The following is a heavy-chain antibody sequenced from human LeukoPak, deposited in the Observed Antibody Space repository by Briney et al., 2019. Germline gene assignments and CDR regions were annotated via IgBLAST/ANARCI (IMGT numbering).Heavy chain of an antibody. CDR3: GRLTSYYYDSSGYYPNWFDP. Sequence: GESLKISCKGSGYSFTSYWIGWVRQMPGKGLEWMGIIYPGDSDTRYSPSFQGQVTISADKSISTAYLQWSSLKASDTAMYYCGRLTSYYYDSSGYYPNWFDPWGQGTLVTVSS. J-gene: IGHJ5*02. CDR1: GYSFTSYW. D-gene: IGHD3-22*01. V-gene: IGHV5-51*01. CDR2: IYPGDSDT.